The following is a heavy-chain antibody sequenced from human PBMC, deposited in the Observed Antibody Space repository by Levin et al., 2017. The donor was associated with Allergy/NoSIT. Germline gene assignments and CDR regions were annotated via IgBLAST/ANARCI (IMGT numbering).Heavy chain of an antibody. CDR3: ARGPHLTVAPIAHSWFDA. CDR1: GFTFSAYP. Sequence: GESLKISCAASGFTFSAYPMYWVRQAPGKGLEYVSGISSNGGSTYYANSVKGRFTISRDNSKNTLSLQMGSLRPEDMAVYYCARGPHLTVAPIAHSWFDAWGEGTLVTVSA. V-gene: IGHV3-64*01. CDR2: ISSNGGST. J-gene: IGHJ5*02. D-gene: IGHD6-19*01.